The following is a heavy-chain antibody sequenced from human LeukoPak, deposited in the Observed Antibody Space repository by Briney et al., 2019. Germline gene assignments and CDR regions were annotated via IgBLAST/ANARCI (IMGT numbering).Heavy chain of an antibody. CDR3: AKGWDVDTAIDY. CDR1: GFIFSSYS. V-gene: IGHV3-30*02. D-gene: IGHD5-18*01. CDR2: IQHAGSDK. J-gene: IGHJ4*02. Sequence: GGSLRLSCAASGFIFSSYSMNWVRQAPGKGLEWVAFIQHAGSDKYYADSVKGRFTISRDNSKNTLYLQMNSLRAEDTAVYYCAKGWDVDTAIDYWGQGTLVTVSS.